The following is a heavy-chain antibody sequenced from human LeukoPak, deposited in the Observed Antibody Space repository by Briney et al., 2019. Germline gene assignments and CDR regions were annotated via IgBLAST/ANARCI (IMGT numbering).Heavy chain of an antibody. Sequence: SVKVSCKASGGTFSSYAISWVRQAPGQGLEWMGGIIPIFGTANYAQKFQGRVTMTRDTSTSTVYMELSSLRSEDTAVYYCAKSSAWTKGWFDPWGQGTLVTVSS. J-gene: IGHJ5*02. CDR3: AKSSAWTKGWFDP. D-gene: IGHD3-22*01. CDR2: IIPIFGTA. CDR1: GGTFSSYA. V-gene: IGHV1-69*05.